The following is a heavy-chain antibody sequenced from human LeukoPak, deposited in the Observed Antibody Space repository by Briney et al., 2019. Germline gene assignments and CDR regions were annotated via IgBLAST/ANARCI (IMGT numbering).Heavy chain of an antibody. V-gene: IGHV3-30*18. J-gene: IGHJ3*02. D-gene: IGHD2-8*01. CDR1: GFTFSSYG. CDR3: ANGYCTNGVCYRRWEDAFDI. CDR2: ISYDGSNK. Sequence: GGSLRLSCAASGFTFSSYGMHWVRQAPGKGLEWVAVISYDGSNKYCADSVKGRFTISRDNSKNTLYRQMNSLRAEDTAVYYCANGYCTNGVCYRRWEDAFDIWGQGTMVTVSS.